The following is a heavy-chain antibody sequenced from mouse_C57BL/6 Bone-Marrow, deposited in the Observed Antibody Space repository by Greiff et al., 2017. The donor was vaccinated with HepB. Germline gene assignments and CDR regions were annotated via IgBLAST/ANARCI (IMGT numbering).Heavy chain of an antibody. Sequence: QVQLQQSGAELARPGASVKLSCKASGYTFTSYGISWVKQRTGQGLEWIGEIYPRSGNTYYNEKFKGKATLTADKSSSTAYMELRSLTSEDSAVYLCARRTDSSGYGFAYWGQGTLVTVSA. CDR1: GYTFTSYG. D-gene: IGHD3-2*02. J-gene: IGHJ3*01. CDR3: ARRTDSSGYGFAY. CDR2: IYPRSGNT. V-gene: IGHV1-81*01.